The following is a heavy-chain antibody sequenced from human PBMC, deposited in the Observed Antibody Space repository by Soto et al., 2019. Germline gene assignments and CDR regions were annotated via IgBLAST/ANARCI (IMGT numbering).Heavy chain of an antibody. CDR1: GFTFSSYW. D-gene: IGHD5-12*01. J-gene: IGHJ6*02. Sequence: GGSLRLSCAASGFTFSSYWMSWVRQAPGKGLEWVANIKQDGSEKYYVDSVKGRFTISRDNAKNSLYLQMNSLTAEDTAVYYCARIIRSYRGYDSGTYYHYDMNVWGQGTTVAVSS. V-gene: IGHV3-7*01. CDR3: ARIIRSYRGYDSGTYYHYDMNV. CDR2: IKQDGSEK.